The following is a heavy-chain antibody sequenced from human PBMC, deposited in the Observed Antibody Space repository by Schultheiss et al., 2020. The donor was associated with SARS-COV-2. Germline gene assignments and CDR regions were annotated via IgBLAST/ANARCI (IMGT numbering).Heavy chain of an antibody. CDR3: ARGNWNPDY. Sequence: ESLKISCAASGFTFSSYAMSWVRQAPGKGLEWIGSIYYSGSTYYNPSLKSRVTISVDTSKNQFSLKLSSVTAADTAVYYCARGNWNPDYWGQGTLVTVSS. CDR1: GFTFSSYA. J-gene: IGHJ4*02. D-gene: IGHD1-1*01. CDR2: IYYSGST. V-gene: IGHV4-38-2*01.